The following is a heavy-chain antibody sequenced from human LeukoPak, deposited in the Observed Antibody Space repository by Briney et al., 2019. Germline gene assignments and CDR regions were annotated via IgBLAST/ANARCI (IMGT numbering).Heavy chain of an antibody. V-gene: IGHV4-59*01. CDR1: GRSLNDFY. Sequence: SETLSLTCTVSGRSLNDFYWSWIRQSPGKGLEWIGYIYHSGDTKYNPSLKSRVTISVDTSKNQFSLRLRSVTAADTAVYYCARAGGYIKPFDYWGQGTLVTVSS. CDR3: ARAGGYIKPFDY. CDR2: IYHSGDT. J-gene: IGHJ4*02. D-gene: IGHD5-18*01.